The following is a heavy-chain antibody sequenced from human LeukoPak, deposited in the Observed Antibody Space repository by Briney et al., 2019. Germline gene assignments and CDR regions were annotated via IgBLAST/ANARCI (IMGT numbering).Heavy chain of an antibody. CDR1: GFTFSSYG. CDR2: IRGSGGST. D-gene: IGHD6-19*01. CDR3: ASAGSYSSGWYSPYYYYYMDV. Sequence: GGTLRLSCVASGFTFSSYGMSWVRQAPGKGLEWVSAIRGSGGSTYYADSVKGRFTISRDNSKNTLYLQMNSLRAEDTAVYYCASAGSYSSGWYSPYYYYYMDVWGKGTTVTISS. J-gene: IGHJ6*03. V-gene: IGHV3-23*01.